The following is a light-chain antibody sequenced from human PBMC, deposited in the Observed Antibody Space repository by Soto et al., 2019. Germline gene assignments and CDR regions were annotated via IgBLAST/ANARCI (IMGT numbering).Light chain of an antibody. Sequence: QTVVTQEPSLSVSPGRTVTLTCGLSSGSVSTSYYPSWYQQTPGQAPRTLIYNTNIRSSGVPDRFSGSILGNKAALTITGAQADDESDYYCVLYMGSGTSVFGGGTKLTVL. CDR1: SGSVSTSYY. CDR2: NTN. CDR3: VLYMGSGTSV. V-gene: IGLV8-61*01. J-gene: IGLJ2*01.